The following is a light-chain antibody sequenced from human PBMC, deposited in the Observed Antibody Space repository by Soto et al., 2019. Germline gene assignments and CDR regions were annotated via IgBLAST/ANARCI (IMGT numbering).Light chain of an antibody. J-gene: IGKJ3*01. CDR1: QGISSA. V-gene: IGKV1-13*02. CDR2: DAS. Sequence: AIQLTQSXSSLSASVGDRVTITCRASQGISSALAWYQQKPGKAPKLLIYDASSLESGVPSRFSGSGSGTDXXLTISSLQPEDFATYYCQQFNSYPPLFTFGPGTKVDIK. CDR3: QQFNSYPPLFT.